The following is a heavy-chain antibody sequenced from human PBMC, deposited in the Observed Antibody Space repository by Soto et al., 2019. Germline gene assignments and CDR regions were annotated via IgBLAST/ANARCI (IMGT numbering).Heavy chain of an antibody. V-gene: IGHV3-30-3*01. Sequence: QVQLVESGGGVVQPGRSLGLSCAASGFTFSSYSMHWVRQAPGKGLEWVAAISVDGSSKSYADSVKGRFTISREKSKNSLYRHMNSLITEDAAVYYCAREESYYQICSSSYKTYFDHWGQGTLVTVSS. J-gene: IGHJ4*02. CDR1: GFTFSSYS. D-gene: IGHD3-9*01. CDR3: AREESYYQICSSSYKTYFDH. CDR2: ISVDGSSK.